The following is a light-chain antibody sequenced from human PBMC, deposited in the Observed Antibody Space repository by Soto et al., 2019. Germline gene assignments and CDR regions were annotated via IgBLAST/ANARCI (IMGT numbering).Light chain of an antibody. V-gene: IGKV1-9*01. CDR3: QKHNSYVSLT. J-gene: IGKJ4*01. CDR1: QGISSY. CDR2: GAS. Sequence: IQLTQSPSSLSASVGDRVTITCRASQGISSYLAWYQQKPGKAPKLLIYGASTLQRGVPSRFSGSGSGTDFILTISSLQPEDFATYYCQKHNSYVSLTFGGGTKVEIK.